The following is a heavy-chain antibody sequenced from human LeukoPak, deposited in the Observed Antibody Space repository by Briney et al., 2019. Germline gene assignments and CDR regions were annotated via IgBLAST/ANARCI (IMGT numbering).Heavy chain of an antibody. J-gene: IGHJ3*02. CDR3: AKDQRVSFYYYDSSGYPDAFDI. V-gene: IGHV3-30*18. CDR1: GFTFSSYG. D-gene: IGHD3-22*01. CDR2: ISYDGSNK. Sequence: PGGSLRLSCAASGFTFSSYGMHWVRQAPSKGLEWEAVISYDGSNKYYADSVKGRFTISRDNSKNTLYLQMNSLRAEDTAVYYCAKDQRVSFYYYDSSGYPDAFDIWGQGTMVTVSS.